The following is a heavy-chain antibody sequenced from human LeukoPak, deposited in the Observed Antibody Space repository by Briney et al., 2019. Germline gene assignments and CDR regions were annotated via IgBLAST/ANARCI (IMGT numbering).Heavy chain of an antibody. CDR3: AREWDTYYYDSSGYYSTTRYFDY. CDR1: GGSISSGSYY. D-gene: IGHD3-22*01. Sequence: SQTLSLTCTVSGGSISSGSYYWSWIRQPAGKGLEWIGRIYTSGSTNYNPSLKSPVTISVDTSKNQFSLKLSSVTAADTAVYYCAREWDTYYYDSSGYYSTTRYFDYWGQGTLVTVSS. V-gene: IGHV4-61*02. CDR2: IYTSGST. J-gene: IGHJ4*02.